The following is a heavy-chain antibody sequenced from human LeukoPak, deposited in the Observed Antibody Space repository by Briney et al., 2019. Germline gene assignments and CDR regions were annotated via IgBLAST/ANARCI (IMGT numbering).Heavy chain of an antibody. D-gene: IGHD3-3*01. J-gene: IGHJ6*03. CDR2: MNPNSGNT. Sequence: GASVKVSCKASGYTFTSYDINWVRQATGQGLEWMGWMNPNSGNTGYAQKFQGRVTMTRNTSISTAYMELSSLRSEDTAVYYCARGSRLSPRFCDYYYYYYMDVWGKGTTVTISS. CDR3: ARGSRLSPRFCDYYYYYYMDV. CDR1: GYTFTSYD. V-gene: IGHV1-8*01.